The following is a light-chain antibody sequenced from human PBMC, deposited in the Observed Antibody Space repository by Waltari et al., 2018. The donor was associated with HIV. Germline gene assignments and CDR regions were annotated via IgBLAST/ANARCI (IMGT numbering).Light chain of an antibody. CDR2: DVY. Sequence: QSALTQPASVSGSPGQSITISCTGTSSDVGAYEYVSWYQQHQGKVPKLLLYDVYNRPSRISNRFSGSKSGNTASLTISGLQAEDEAAYYCASFTSGRLNVFGTGTKVTVL. V-gene: IGLV2-14*03. J-gene: IGLJ1*01. CDR3: ASFTSGRLNV. CDR1: SSDVGAYEY.